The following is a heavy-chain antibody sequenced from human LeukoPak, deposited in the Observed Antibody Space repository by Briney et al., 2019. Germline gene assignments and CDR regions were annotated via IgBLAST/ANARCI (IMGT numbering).Heavy chain of an antibody. CDR3: ARDGYSGYDSFDY. Sequence: GGSLRLSCAASGFTFSSYWMSWVRQAPGRGLEWVANIKQDGSEKYYVDSVKGRFTNSRDNAKNSLYLQMNSLRAEDTAVYYCARDGYSGYDSFDYWGQGTLVTVSS. CDR2: IKQDGSEK. CDR1: GFTFSSYW. V-gene: IGHV3-7*01. D-gene: IGHD5-12*01. J-gene: IGHJ4*02.